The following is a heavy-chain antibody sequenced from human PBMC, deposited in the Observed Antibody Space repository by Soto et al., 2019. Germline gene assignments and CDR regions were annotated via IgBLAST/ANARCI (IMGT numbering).Heavy chain of an antibody. J-gene: IGHJ5*02. D-gene: IGHD1-26*01. Sequence: QVQLVQSGAEVKKPGSSVKVSCKSSGGTFSSYAISWVRQAPGQGLEWMGGIIPIFGTANYTQKFQGRVTITADESTTAAYMELSSLRSEDTAVYYCARDPYSGSYYRTFDPWGQGTLVTVSS. CDR2: IIPIFGTA. CDR3: ARDPYSGSYYRTFDP. V-gene: IGHV1-69*01. CDR1: GGTFSSYA.